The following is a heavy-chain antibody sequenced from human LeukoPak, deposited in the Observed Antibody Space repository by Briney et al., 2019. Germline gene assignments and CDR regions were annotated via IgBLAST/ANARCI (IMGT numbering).Heavy chain of an antibody. J-gene: IGHJ3*02. Sequence: PGGSLRLSCAASGFTFDDYAMYWVRQVPGKGLEWVSGISWNSGTIGYADSVKGRFTISRDNAKTSLYLQMNSLRAQDVALYYCARDRRDGYFGDAFDIWGQGTMVTVSS. CDR3: ARDRRDGYFGDAFDI. CDR1: GFTFDDYA. V-gene: IGHV3-9*03. CDR2: ISWNSGTI. D-gene: IGHD5-24*01.